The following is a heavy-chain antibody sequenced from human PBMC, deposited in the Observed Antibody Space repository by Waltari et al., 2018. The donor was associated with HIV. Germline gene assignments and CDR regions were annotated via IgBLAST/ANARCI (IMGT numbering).Heavy chain of an antibody. CDR3: ARGEGGYTYGYNWLDL. D-gene: IGHD1-26*01. CDR1: GFSLSSYG. J-gene: IGHJ5*02. Sequence: QVQVVESGGSLVQPGWSRRLSCAASGFSLSSYGMHWVRQAPGKGLEGVALRWYDGSKKYYGDSVKGRFTIFSDKSKNTVFLQMTRLRVEDTATYYCARGEGGYTYGYNWLDLWGQGTVVTVSS. CDR2: RWYDGSKK. V-gene: IGHV3-33*01.